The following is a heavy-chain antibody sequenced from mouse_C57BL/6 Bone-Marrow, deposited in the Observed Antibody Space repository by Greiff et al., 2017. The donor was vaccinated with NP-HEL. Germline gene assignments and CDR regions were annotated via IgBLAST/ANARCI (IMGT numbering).Heavy chain of an antibody. J-gene: IGHJ3*01. Sequence: DVKLVESGGDLVKPGGSLKLSCAASGFTFSSYGMSWVRQTPDKRLEWVATISSGGSYTYYPDSVKGRFTISRDNAKNTLYLQMSSLKSEDTAMYYCARQELKHYYGSSLFAYWGQGTLVTVSA. CDR2: ISSGGSYT. D-gene: IGHD1-1*01. V-gene: IGHV5-6*02. CDR1: GFTFSSYG. CDR3: ARQELKHYYGSSLFAY.